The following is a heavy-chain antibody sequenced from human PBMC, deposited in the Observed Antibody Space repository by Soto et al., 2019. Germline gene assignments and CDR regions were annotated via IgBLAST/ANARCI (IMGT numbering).Heavy chain of an antibody. CDR3: AKVPLALVVKNWYDP. CDR2: ISGSGGST. D-gene: IGHD3-22*01. CDR1: GFTFSSYA. Sequence: PGGSLRLSCAASGFTFSSYAMSWVRQAPGKGLEWVSAISGSGGSTYYADSVKGRFTISRDNSKNTLYLQMNSLRAEGTAVYYCAKVPLALVVKNWYDPWGQGTLVTVS. V-gene: IGHV3-23*01. J-gene: IGHJ5*02.